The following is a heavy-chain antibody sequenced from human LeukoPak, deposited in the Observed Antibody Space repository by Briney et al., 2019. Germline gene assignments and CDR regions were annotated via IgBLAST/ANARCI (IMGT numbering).Heavy chain of an antibody. CDR1: GFTFSSYA. CDR3: ARARDSSWDY. D-gene: IGHD6-13*01. V-gene: IGHV3-23*01. Sequence: SGGSLRLSCAASGFTFSSYAMSWVRQAPGKGLEWVSAISGSGGSTYYADSVKGRFTISRDDAKNSLYLQMNSLRAEDTAVYYCARARDSSWDYWGQGTLVTVSS. CDR2: ISGSGGST. J-gene: IGHJ4*02.